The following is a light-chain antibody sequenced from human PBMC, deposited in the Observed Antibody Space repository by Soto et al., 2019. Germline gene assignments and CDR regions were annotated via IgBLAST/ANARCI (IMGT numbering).Light chain of an antibody. CDR2: RNN. Sequence: QSVLTQPPSVSGTSGQRVTISCSGSSSNIGSNYVYWYQQFPGTAPKLLIYRNNQRPSGVPDRFSGSKSDTSASLAISGLRSEDEADYYCAAWDDSPSGPRIFGGGTKLTVL. CDR1: SSNIGSNY. CDR3: AAWDDSPSGPRI. J-gene: IGLJ2*01. V-gene: IGLV1-47*01.